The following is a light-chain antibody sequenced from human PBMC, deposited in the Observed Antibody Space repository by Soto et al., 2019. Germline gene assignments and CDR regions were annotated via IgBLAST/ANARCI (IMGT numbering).Light chain of an antibody. CDR3: QQYNNWPRT. Sequence: EILMTQSPATLSVSPGDRATLSCRASQTVSSNLAWYQQKPGQAPRLLIYGASTRATGFPARFSGSGSGTAFTLTISSLESEDFAVYYCQQYNNWPRTFGQGTKVDIK. CDR1: QTVSSN. CDR2: GAS. J-gene: IGKJ1*01. V-gene: IGKV3-15*01.